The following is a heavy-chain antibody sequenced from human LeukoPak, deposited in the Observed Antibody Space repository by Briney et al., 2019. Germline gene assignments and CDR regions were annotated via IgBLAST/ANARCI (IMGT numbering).Heavy chain of an antibody. Sequence: SETLSLTCTVSGGSISSYYWSWIRQPPGKGLEWIGYIYYSGSTNYNPSLKSRVTISVDTSKNQFSLKLSSVTAADTAVYYCARAAGGLYYGSGSYYTFDYWGQGTLVTVSS. CDR2: IYYSGST. CDR1: GGSISSYY. CDR3: ARAAGGLYYGSGSYYTFDY. D-gene: IGHD3-10*01. J-gene: IGHJ4*02. V-gene: IGHV4-59*01.